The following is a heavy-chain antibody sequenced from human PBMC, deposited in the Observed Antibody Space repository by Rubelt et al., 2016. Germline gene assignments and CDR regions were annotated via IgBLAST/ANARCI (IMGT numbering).Heavy chain of an antibody. V-gene: IGHV1-3*04. CDR3: ARENTAMGRYYFDY. J-gene: IGHJ4*02. CDR2: INTGNGNT. Sequence: MHWVRQAPGQRLEWMGWINTGNGNTKYSQNFQGRVTITRDTSATTAYMELSSLGSEDTAGYYCARENTAMGRYYFDYWGQGTLVTVSS. D-gene: IGHD5-18*01.